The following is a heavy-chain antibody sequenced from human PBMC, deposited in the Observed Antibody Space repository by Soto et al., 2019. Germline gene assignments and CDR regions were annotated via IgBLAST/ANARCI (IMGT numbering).Heavy chain of an antibody. V-gene: IGHV3-30*18. CDR1: GFTFSSYG. J-gene: IGHJ6*03. D-gene: IGHD3-3*01. CDR3: AKDAIFGVVSPYYYYYYMDV. Sequence: GGSLRLSCAASGFTFSSYGMHWVRQAPGKGLEWVAVISYDGSNKYYADSVKGRFTISRDNSKNTLYLQMNSLRAEDTAVYYCAKDAIFGVVSPYYYYYYMDVWGKGTTVNV. CDR2: ISYDGSNK.